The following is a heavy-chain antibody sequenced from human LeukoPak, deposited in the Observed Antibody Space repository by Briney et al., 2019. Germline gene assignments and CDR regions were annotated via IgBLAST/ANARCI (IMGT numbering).Heavy chain of an antibody. CDR1: GYSFTSYY. CDR3: ARGWNSFNWFDP. CDR2: INPSGGST. V-gene: IGHV1-46*01. D-gene: IGHD1-1*01. Sequence: ASVKVSCKASGYSFTSYYMHWVRQAPGQGLEWMGVINPSGGSTTYAQRFQGRVTMTRDTSTSTVYMELSSLRSEDTAVYYCARGWNSFNWFDPWGQGTLVTVSS. J-gene: IGHJ5*02.